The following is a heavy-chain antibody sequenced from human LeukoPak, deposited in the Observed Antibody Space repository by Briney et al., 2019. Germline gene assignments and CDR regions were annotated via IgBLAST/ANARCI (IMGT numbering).Heavy chain of an antibody. V-gene: IGHV3-30*04. Sequence: GGSLRLSCAASGFTFNFFSMYWVRQSPGKGLEWVAVISYDATNEYYADSVKGRFTISRDDSKSTLYLQMNSLRAEDTAVYYCVRDFASGSYYNLFDYWGQGTLVTDSS. CDR2: ISYDATNE. CDR3: VRDFASGSYYNLFDY. CDR1: GFTFNFFS. D-gene: IGHD3-10*01. J-gene: IGHJ4*02.